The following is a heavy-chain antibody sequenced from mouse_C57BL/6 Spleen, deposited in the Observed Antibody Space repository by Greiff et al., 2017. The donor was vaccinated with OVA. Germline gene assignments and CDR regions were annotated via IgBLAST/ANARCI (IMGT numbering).Heavy chain of an antibody. J-gene: IGHJ3*01. Sequence: EVQGVESGGGLVQPGGSLSLSCAASGFTFTDYYMSWVRQPPGKALEWLGFIRNKANGYTTEYSASVKGRFNISRDNSQSILYLQMNALRAEDSATYYCARYYYGGGFAYWGQGTLVTVSA. CDR3: ARYYYGGGFAY. CDR2: IRNKANGYTT. CDR1: GFTFTDYY. V-gene: IGHV7-3*01. D-gene: IGHD1-1*01.